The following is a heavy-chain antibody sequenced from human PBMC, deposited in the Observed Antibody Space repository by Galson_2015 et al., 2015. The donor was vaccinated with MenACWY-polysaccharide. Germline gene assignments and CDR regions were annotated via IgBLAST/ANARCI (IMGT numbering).Heavy chain of an antibody. D-gene: IGHD3-10*01. CDR1: GFTFSNFW. J-gene: IGHJ4*02. CDR3: ARERLVRGVFVDQ. Sequence: SLRLSCAASGFTFSNFWMSWVRQAPGKELGWVASIKQDGSEKYLVDSVKGRFTISRDNAENSLFLQMNSLRAEATAVYYCARERLVRGVFVDQWGQGTLVTVSS. V-gene: IGHV3-7*01. CDR2: IKQDGSEK.